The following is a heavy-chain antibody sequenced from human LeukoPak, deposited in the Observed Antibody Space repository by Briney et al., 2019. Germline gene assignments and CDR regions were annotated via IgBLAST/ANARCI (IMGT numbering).Heavy chain of an antibody. J-gene: IGHJ4*02. V-gene: IGHV4-34*01. CDR3: ARGRDYVWGSYRLFDS. CDR2: INHSGST. CDR1: GGSFSGYY. Sequence: SETLSLTCAVYGGSFSGYYWSWIRQPPGKGLEWIGEINHSGSTNYNPSLKSRVTISVDTSKNQFSLKLSSVIAADTAVYYCARGRDYVWGSYRLFDSWGQGTLVTVSS. D-gene: IGHD3-16*02.